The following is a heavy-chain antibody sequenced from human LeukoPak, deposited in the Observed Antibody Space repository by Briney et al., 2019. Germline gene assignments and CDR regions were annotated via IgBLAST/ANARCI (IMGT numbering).Heavy chain of an antibody. D-gene: IGHD3-10*01. CDR2: IKEDGSEK. CDR1: GFTLSSYW. Sequence: GGSLRLSCAASGFTLSSYWMSWVRQAPGKGLEWVANIKEDGSEKYYVDSVKGRFTISRDNAQNSVYLHMNSLTAEDTALYYCARDWVAGVPFDAFDIWGQGTMVTVSS. J-gene: IGHJ3*02. V-gene: IGHV3-7*03. CDR3: ARDWVAGVPFDAFDI.